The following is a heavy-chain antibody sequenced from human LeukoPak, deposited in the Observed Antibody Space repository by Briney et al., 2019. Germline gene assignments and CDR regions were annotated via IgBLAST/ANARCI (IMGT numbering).Heavy chain of an antibody. V-gene: IGHV3-15*01. CDR1: GFTFTDAW. J-gene: IGHJ4*02. CDR3: TTARVGY. Sequence: PGGSLRLSCAASGFTFTDAWVSWVRQAPGKGLEWVARIKNEIDGGTTDYAAPVRGRFAISRDNSKNTLYLQMTSLKTDDTAVYYCTTARVGYWGQGTLVTVSS. D-gene: IGHD2-2*01. CDR2: IKNEIDGGTT.